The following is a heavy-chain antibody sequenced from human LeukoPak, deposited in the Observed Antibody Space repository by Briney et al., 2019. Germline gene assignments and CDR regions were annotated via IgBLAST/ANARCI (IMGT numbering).Heavy chain of an antibody. CDR3: XKDLRYYDFWXXLXDY. CDR1: GFTFSTYG. D-gene: IGHD3-3*01. V-gene: IGHV3-33*06. Sequence: GGSLRLSCAASGFTFSTYGMHWVRQAPGKGLEWVALIWYDGSNKYYADSVKGRFTISRDNSKNTLYLQMNSLRAEDTAVYYCXKDLRYYDFWXXLXDYWGQXXXVXXSS. CDR2: IWYDGSNK. J-gene: IGHJ4*02.